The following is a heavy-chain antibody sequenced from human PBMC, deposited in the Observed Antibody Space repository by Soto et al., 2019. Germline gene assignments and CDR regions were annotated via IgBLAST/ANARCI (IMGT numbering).Heavy chain of an antibody. D-gene: IGHD3-10*01. Sequence: EVQLVESGGGLVHPGGSLRLSCAPSGFTLSSYWMDWVRQAPGRGLVWVSRSNSDGSSTSYADCVKGRFTISRDNAKNTLYLQMNSLRAEDTAVYYCERAPYRFRAFDIWGQGTMVTVSS. CDR2: SNSDGSST. CDR1: GFTLSSYW. CDR3: ERAPYRFRAFDI. V-gene: IGHV3-74*01. J-gene: IGHJ3*02.